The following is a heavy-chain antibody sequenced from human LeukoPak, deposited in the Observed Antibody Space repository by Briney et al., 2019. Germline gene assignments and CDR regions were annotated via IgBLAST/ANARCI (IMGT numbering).Heavy chain of an antibody. D-gene: IGHD1-26*01. V-gene: IGHV5-51*01. CDR3: ARHARIVGTTNYLEGYFDY. Sequence: GESLKISCKGSGYSFTSYWIGWERQMPGKGLEWMGIIYPGDSDTRYSPSFQGQVTISADKSISTAYLQWSSLKASDTAMYYCARHARIVGTTNYLEGYFDYWGQGILVTVSS. J-gene: IGHJ4*02. CDR1: GYSFTSYW. CDR2: IYPGDSDT.